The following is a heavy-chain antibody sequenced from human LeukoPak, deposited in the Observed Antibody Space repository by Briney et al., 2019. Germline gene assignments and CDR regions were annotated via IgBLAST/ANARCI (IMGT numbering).Heavy chain of an antibody. Sequence: PGGTLRLSCAASGFTFSSYGMSWVRQAPGKGLEWVSTISGSGGSTYYADSVKGRFTISRDNSKNTLYLQMNSLRDEDTAVYYCARDTLLYADSPDAFDMWGQGTMVTVSS. CDR2: ISGSGGST. V-gene: IGHV3-23*01. J-gene: IGHJ3*02. D-gene: IGHD4-17*01. CDR3: ARDTLLYADSPDAFDM. CDR1: GFTFSSYG.